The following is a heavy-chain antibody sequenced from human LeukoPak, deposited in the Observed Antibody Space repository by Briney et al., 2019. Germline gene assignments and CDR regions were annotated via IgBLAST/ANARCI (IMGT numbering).Heavy chain of an antibody. D-gene: IGHD2-15*01. CDR2: ISGSGGST. V-gene: IGHV3-23*01. CDR1: GFTFSSYA. Sequence: GGSLRLSCAASGFTFSSYAMSWVRQAPGKGLEWVSAISGSGGSTYYADSVKGRFTISRDNSKNTLYLQMNSLRAEDTAVYYCAKGRYCSGGSCYAFDWFDPWGQGTLVTVSS. J-gene: IGHJ5*02. CDR3: AKGRYCSGGSCYAFDWFDP.